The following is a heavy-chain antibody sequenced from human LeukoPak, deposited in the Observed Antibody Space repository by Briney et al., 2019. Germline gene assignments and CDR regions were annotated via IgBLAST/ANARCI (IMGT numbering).Heavy chain of an antibody. CDR1: GGSISRGSYY. V-gene: IGHV4-61*02. D-gene: IGHD3-22*01. Sequence: SQTLSLTCTVSGGSISRGSYYWNWIRQPAGKGLEWIGRIYTSGRTNYNPSLKSRVTISVDTSKNQFSLRLNSVTAADTAVYYCAGAPHYYDSSGYYWNYWYFDLWGRGTLVTVSS. CDR2: IYTSGRT. J-gene: IGHJ2*01. CDR3: AGAPHYYDSSGYYWNYWYFDL.